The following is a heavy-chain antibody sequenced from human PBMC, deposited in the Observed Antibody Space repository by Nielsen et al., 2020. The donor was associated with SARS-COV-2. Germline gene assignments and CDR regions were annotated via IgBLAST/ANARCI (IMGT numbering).Heavy chain of an antibody. Sequence: GGSLRLPCAASGFTFSSYGMHWVRQAPGKGLEWVAVIWYDGSNKYYADSVKGRFTISRDNSKNTLYLQMNSLRAEDTAVYYCASDYGGNFSYWGQGTLVTVSS. V-gene: IGHV3-30*19. J-gene: IGHJ4*02. D-gene: IGHD4-23*01. CDR1: GFTFSSYG. CDR3: ASDYGGNFSY. CDR2: IWYDGSNK.